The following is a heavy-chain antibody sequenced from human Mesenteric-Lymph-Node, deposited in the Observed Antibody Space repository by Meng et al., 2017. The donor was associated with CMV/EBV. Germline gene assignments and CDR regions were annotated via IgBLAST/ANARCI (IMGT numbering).Heavy chain of an antibody. CDR2: IYYSGST. Sequence: GSLRLSCTVSGGSISRNYWSWIRQPPGKGLEWIGFIYYSGSTNYNPSLKSRVTISVDTSKNQFSLKLSSVTAADTAVYYCARGLMVYARPHFDYWGQGTLVTVSS. J-gene: IGHJ4*02. V-gene: IGHV4-59*01. CDR1: GGSISRNY. D-gene: IGHD2-8*01. CDR3: ARGLMVYARPHFDY.